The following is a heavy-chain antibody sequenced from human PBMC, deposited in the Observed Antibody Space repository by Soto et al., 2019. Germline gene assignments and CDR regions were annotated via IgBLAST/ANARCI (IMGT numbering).Heavy chain of an antibody. CDR1: GGSFSGYY. V-gene: IGHV4-34*01. Sequence: YAVYGGSFSGYYWSWIRQPPGKGLEWIGEINHSGSTNYNPSLKSRVTISVDTSKNQFSLKLSSVTAADTAVYYCARDGYHALYYFDYWGQGTLVTVSS. D-gene: IGHD2-2*01. J-gene: IGHJ4*02. CDR3: ARDGYHALYYFDY. CDR2: INHSGST.